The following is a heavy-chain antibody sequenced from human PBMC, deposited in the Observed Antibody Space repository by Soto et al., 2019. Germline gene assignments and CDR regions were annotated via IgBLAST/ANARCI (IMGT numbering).Heavy chain of an antibody. CDR3: AKDAVPYNGKWDWFDS. Sequence: DVQLLESGGGLVQPGGSLTLSCAASRFTFSDFAMSWVRQAPGKGLEWVSSIGGLGSDTYYADPVKGRFTISRDNSKTTLYLQMDGLSDEDTAFYYCAKDAVPYNGKWDWFDSWGQGTLVIVS. CDR2: IGGLGSDT. D-gene: IGHD1-20*01. V-gene: IGHV3-23*01. J-gene: IGHJ5*01. CDR1: RFTFSDFA.